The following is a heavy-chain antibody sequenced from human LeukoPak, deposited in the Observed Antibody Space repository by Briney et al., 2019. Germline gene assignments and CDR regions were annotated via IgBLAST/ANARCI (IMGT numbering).Heavy chain of an antibody. CDR1: GGSFSDYY. CDR2: IKPGGIT. D-gene: IGHD3-10*01. Sequence: PSETLSLTCTVYGGSFSDYYWSWIRQPPGKGLEWIGEIKPGGITNYNPSLKSRVTISVDTSKNQLSLKPNSATAADTTVYYCVRGFSGVVGDYWGQGTLVTVSS. J-gene: IGHJ4*02. CDR3: VRGFSGVVGDY. V-gene: IGHV4-34*01.